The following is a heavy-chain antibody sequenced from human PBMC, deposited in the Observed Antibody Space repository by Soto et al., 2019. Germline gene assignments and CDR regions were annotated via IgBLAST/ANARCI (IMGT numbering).Heavy chain of an antibody. J-gene: IGHJ4*02. CDR1: GYSFTSYW. V-gene: IGHV5-10-1*01. D-gene: IGHD3-3*01. CDR2: IDPSDSYT. CDR3: ARHEPYYRFLDDY. Sequence: PGESLKISCKGSGYSFTSYWISWVRQMPGKGLEWMGRIDPSDSYTNYSPSFQGHVTISADKSISTAYLQCSSLKASDTAMYYCARHEPYYRFLDDYWGQGTLVTVSS.